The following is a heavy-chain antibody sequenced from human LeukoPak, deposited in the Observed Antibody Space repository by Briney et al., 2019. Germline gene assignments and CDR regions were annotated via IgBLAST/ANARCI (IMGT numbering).Heavy chain of an antibody. V-gene: IGHV4-4*07. CDR1: GDSISSYY. J-gene: IGHJ4*02. Sequence: SETLSLTCIVSGDSISSYYWSWIRQPAGKGLEWIGRIYSIGSTDYNPSLKSRVTMSVDTSKNQFSLKLSSVSAADTAVYYCARGPWRSGFDYWGQGTLVTVSS. CDR3: ARGPWRSGFDY. D-gene: IGHD3-3*01. CDR2: IYSIGST.